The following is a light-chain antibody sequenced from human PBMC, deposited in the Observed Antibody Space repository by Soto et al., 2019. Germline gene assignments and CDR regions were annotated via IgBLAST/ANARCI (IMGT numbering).Light chain of an antibody. Sequence: IVLTQSPDTLYFSPGEIATLSCRASQSVSSSQLVWYQQKPGQAPRLLIYAAFSRATGIPDRFSGSGSGTDFTLTVSELETEDFAVYYCQHYANSVWTFGQGTKVEIK. CDR2: AAF. J-gene: IGKJ1*01. CDR3: QHYANSVWT. CDR1: QSVSSSQ. V-gene: IGKV3-20*01.